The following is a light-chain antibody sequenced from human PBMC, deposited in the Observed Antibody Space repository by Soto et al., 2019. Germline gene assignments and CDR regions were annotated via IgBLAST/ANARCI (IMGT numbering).Light chain of an antibody. CDR1: QSLLHGYGKTY. J-gene: IGKJ4*01. CDR3: MQTKQLRFT. CDR2: ELS. V-gene: IGKV2D-29*01. Sequence: DFVMTQTPLSLSVTPGQPASISCKSSQSLLHGYGKTYLFWYLQKPGQPPQLLIYELSNRFSGVPDRFSGSGSVTDFTLEISRVEAEYVGVYYCMQTKQLRFTFGGGTKVDSK.